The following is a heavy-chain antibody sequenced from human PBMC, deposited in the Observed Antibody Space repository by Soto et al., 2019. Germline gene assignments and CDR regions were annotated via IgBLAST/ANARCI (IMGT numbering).Heavy chain of an antibody. V-gene: IGHV1-18*04. J-gene: IGHJ6*02. CDR2: ISAYNGNT. Sequence: ASVKVSCKASGYTFTSYGISWVRQAPGQGLEWMGWISAYNGNTNYAQKLQGRVTMTTDTSTSTAYMELRSLRSDDTAVYYCARVGQWLVRAPFDYGMDVWGQGTTVTVSS. CDR3: ARVGQWLVRAPFDYGMDV. D-gene: IGHD6-19*01. CDR1: GYTFTSYG.